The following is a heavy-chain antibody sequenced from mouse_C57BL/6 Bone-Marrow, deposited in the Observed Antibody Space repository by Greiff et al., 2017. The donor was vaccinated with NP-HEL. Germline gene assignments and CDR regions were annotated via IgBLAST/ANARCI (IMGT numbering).Heavy chain of an antibody. J-gene: IGHJ1*03. Sequence: EVQRVESGPELVKPGASVKIPCKASGYTFTDYNMDWVKQSHGTSLEWIGDLNPNNGGTIYNQKFKGKATLTVDKSSSTAYMELRSLTSEHTAVYYCARSHWAVYWYFDVWGTGTTVTVSS. CDR3: ARSHWAVYWYFDV. CDR1: GYTFTDYN. V-gene: IGHV1-18*01. CDR2: LNPNNGGT. D-gene: IGHD4-1*01.